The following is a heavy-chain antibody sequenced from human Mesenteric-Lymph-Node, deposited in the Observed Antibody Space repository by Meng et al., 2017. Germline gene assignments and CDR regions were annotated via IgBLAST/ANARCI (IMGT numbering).Heavy chain of an antibody. D-gene: IGHD2-21*01. V-gene: IGHV3-30*03. Sequence: GESLKISCAASGFTLSTSVVHWVRQAPGKGLEWVAAMSLLDDSKYHEDSVKGRFAISRDNFKTTVYLDMSSLRIEDTATYYCVREGQSSGRCGVYDVWGQATAVTVSS. CDR2: MSLLDDSK. CDR3: VREGQSSGRCGVYDV. CDR1: GFTLSTSV. J-gene: IGHJ3*01.